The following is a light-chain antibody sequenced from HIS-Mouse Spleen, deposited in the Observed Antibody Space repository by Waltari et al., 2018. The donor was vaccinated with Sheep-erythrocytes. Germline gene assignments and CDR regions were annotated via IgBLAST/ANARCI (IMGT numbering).Light chain of an antibody. CDR1: SGSIASNY. J-gene: IGLJ3*02. V-gene: IGLV6-57*02. Sequence: NFMLTQPHSVSESPGKTVTISCTGSSGSIASNYVQWYQQRPGSAPTTVIYEDNQRPSAVPDRFSGSIDRSSNSASLTISGLKTEDEADYYCQSYDSSNQRVFGGGTKLTVL. CDR2: EDN. CDR3: QSYDSSNQRV.